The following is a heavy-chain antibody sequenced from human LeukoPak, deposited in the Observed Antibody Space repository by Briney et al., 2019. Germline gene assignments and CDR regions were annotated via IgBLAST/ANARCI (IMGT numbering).Heavy chain of an antibody. D-gene: IGHD6-25*01. J-gene: IGHJ4*02. CDR1: GFTFSNAW. CDR2: IKSKRDGGTI. CDR3: TTVGSAWNFDY. V-gene: IGHV3-15*01. Sequence: GGSLRLSCAASGFTFSNAWMNWVRQAPGKGLEWVARIKSKRDGGTIDYAAPVKGRFTISRDDSKDTLYLQMNGLKIEDAAVYYCTTVGSAWNFDYWGQGTLVTVSS.